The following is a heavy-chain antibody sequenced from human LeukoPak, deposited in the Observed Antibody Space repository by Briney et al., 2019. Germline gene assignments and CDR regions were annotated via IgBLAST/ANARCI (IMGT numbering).Heavy chain of an antibody. V-gene: IGHV3-30*04. CDR3: ARDRYPYPGIAAAGTCMDV. Sequence: PGGSLRLSCAASGFTFSSYAMHWVRQAPGKGLERVAVISYDGSNKYYADSVKGRFTISRDNSKNTLYLQMNSLRAEDTAVYYCARDRYPYPGIAAAGTCMDVWGKGTTVTVSS. CDR2: ISYDGSNK. J-gene: IGHJ6*04. CDR1: GFTFSSYA. D-gene: IGHD6-13*01.